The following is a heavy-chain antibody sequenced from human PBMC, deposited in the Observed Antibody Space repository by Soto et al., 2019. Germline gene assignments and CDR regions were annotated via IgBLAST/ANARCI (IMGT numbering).Heavy chain of an antibody. V-gene: IGHV4-4*07. CDR3: ARTSDGSGSHYSDWFDP. CDR2: IYTSGST. D-gene: IGHD3-10*01. Sequence: SETLSLTCTVSGGSISSYYWSWIRQPAGKGLEWIGRIYTSGSTNYNPSLKSRVTMSVDTSKNQFSLKLSSVTAADTAVYYCARTSDGSGSHYSDWFDPWGQGTLVTVSS. CDR1: GGSISSYY. J-gene: IGHJ5*02.